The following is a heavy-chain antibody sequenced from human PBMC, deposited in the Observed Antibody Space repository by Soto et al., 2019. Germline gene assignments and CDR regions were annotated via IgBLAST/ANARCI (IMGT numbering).Heavy chain of an antibody. CDR1: GXSFRNYE. CDR3: VREWAKGPLDY. CDR2: IISTGGTT. D-gene: IGHD1-26*01. J-gene: IGHJ4*02. V-gene: IGHV3-48*03. Sequence: GSLRLSCVGSGXSFRNYEMNWVRQAPGKGLELISYIISTGGTTYYAESVKGRFTISRDNAKNSLYLQMNSLRADDTAVYYCVREWAKGPLDYWGRGTLVTVSS.